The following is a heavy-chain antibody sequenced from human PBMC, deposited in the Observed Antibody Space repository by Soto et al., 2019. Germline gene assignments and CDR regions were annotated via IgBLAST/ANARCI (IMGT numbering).Heavy chain of an antibody. Sequence: GGSLRLSCAASGFTFSSYWMHWVRQAPGKGLVWVSRINSDGSSTSYADSVKGRFTISRDNAKNTLYLQMNSLRAEDTAVYYCARDRKYYDFWSGYPSYYYYYYMDVWGKGTTVTVSS. D-gene: IGHD3-3*01. CDR1: GFTFSSYW. CDR2: INSDGSST. V-gene: IGHV3-74*01. J-gene: IGHJ6*03. CDR3: ARDRKYYDFWSGYPSYYYYYYMDV.